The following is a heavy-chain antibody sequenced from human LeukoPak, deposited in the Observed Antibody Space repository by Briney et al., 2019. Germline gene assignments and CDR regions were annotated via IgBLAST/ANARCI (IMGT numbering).Heavy chain of an antibody. CDR2: IGGLGEST. CDR3: AKALLYDSVPAFDI. V-gene: IGHV3-23*01. J-gene: IGHJ3*02. Sequence: PGGSLRLSCEASGFTFSRFAMTWVRQAPGKGLEWVSTIGGLGESTNYADSVKGRFTISRDNSKNTLYLQMNSLRAEDTAVYYCAKALLYDSVPAFDIWGQGTMVTVSS. D-gene: IGHD3-3*01. CDR1: GFTFSRFA.